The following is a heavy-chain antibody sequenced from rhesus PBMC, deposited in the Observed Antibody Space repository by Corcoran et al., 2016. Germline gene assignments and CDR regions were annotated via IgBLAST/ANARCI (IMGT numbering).Heavy chain of an antibody. CDR1: GGSISRSNW. CDR2: IYGSGGST. CDR3: ARRWGSGHFDY. V-gene: IGHV4-93*02. Sequence: AVVKPSETLSLTCAVSGGSISRSNWWSWLRQSPGKGLEWIGGIYGSGGSTEYNPSLKSRVTISIDTSKNQFSLKLSSVTAADTAVYYCARRWGSGHFDYWGQGVLVTVSS. J-gene: IGHJ4*01. D-gene: IGHD5-42*01.